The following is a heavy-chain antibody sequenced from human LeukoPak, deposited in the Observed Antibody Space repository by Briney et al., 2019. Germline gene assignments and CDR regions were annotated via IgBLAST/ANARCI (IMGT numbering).Heavy chain of an antibody. CDR2: INPSGGST. D-gene: IGHD2-2*01. V-gene: IGHV1-46*01. Sequence: ASVKVSFKASGYTFTSYYMHWVRQAPGQGLEWMGLINPSGGSTSYAQKFQGRVTMTRDTSTSTVYMELSSLRSEDTAVYYCAREDIVVVPAAIPYYYYGMDVWGQGTTVTVSS. CDR3: AREDIVVVPAAIPYYYYGMDV. CDR1: GYTFTSYY. J-gene: IGHJ6*02.